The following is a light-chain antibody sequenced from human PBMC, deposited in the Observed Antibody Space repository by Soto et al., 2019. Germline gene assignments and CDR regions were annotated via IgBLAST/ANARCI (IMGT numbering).Light chain of an antibody. Sequence: EIVLTQSPGTLSFSPGERATLSCRASQSVSRSYLAWYQQKRDQAPRLLIYAASSRATGVPDRFSGSGSGTDFTLTISRLAPEDFAVYFCQQYGRPPWTFGQGTKVEIK. V-gene: IGKV3-20*01. CDR1: QSVSRSY. CDR3: QQYGRPPWT. J-gene: IGKJ1*01. CDR2: AAS.